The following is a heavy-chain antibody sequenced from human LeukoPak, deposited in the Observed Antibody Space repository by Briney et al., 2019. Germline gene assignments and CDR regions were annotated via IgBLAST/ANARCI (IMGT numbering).Heavy chain of an antibody. Sequence: GGSLRLSCAASGFIFSSFDINWVRQAPGKGLEWVSTISSNGGSTYYADSVKGRFTISRDNSKNTLYLQMNSLRDEDTAVYYCAKGSRYSSSWTFDYWGQGTLVTVS. D-gene: IGHD6-13*01. J-gene: IGHJ4*02. CDR2: ISSNGGST. CDR1: GFIFSSFD. V-gene: IGHV3-23*01. CDR3: AKGSRYSSSWTFDY.